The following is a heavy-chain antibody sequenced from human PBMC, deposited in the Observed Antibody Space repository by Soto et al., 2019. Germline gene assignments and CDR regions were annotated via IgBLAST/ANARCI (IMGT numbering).Heavy chain of an antibody. Sequence: EVQLVESGGGLVKPGGSLRLSCAASGFTFSSYSMNWVRQAPGKGLEWVSSISSSSSYIYYADSVKGRFTISRDNAKNSLYLQMNSLRAEDTAVYYCASLSADIVGATGYYYGMDVWGQGTTVTVSS. J-gene: IGHJ6*02. CDR3: ASLSADIVGATGYYYGMDV. CDR2: ISSSSSYI. CDR1: GFTFSSYS. D-gene: IGHD1-26*01. V-gene: IGHV3-21*01.